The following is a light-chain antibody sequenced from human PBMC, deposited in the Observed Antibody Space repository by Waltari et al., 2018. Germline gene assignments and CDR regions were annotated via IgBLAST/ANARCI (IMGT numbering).Light chain of an antibody. CDR3: QVWDSSSDHPCV. CDR2: DDS. V-gene: IGLV3-21*04. CDR1: NIGSKS. Sequence: SYVLTQPPSVSVAPGKTARITCGGNNIGSKSVHWYQQKPGQAPVLVIYDDSDRPSGIPGRFSGSNSGNTATLTISRVEAGDEADYYCQVWDSSSDHPCVFGTGTKVTVL. J-gene: IGLJ1*01.